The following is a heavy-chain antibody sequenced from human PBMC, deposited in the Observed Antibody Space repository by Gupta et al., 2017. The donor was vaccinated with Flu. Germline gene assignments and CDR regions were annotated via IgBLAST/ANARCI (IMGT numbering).Heavy chain of an antibody. Sequence: QARLVQSGAEVKKPGASVKVSCRASGYTFTDYYMHWVRQAPGQGLEWMGWINPNSGATNYAPKFQDRVTLTRDTSISTAYMELSRLRSDDTAVYYCARDHCGDSRCYSDYWGQGTLVTVSS. CDR2: INPNSGAT. V-gene: IGHV1-2*02. CDR1: GYTFTDYY. CDR3: ARDHCGDSRCYSDY. D-gene: IGHD2-21*01. J-gene: IGHJ4*02.